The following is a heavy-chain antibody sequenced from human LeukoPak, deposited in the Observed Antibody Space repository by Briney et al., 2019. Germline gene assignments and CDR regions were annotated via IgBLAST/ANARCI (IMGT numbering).Heavy chain of an antibody. CDR2: ISSGSSTI. CDR3: ARAGPHDAFDI. CDR1: GFTFSDYY. J-gene: IGHJ3*02. V-gene: IGHV3-11*04. Sequence: GGPLRLSCAASGFTFSDYYMSWIRQAPGKVLEWVSYISSGSSTIYYADSVKGRFTISRDNAKNSLYLQMNSLRAEDTAVYYCARAGPHDAFDIWGQGTMVTVSS.